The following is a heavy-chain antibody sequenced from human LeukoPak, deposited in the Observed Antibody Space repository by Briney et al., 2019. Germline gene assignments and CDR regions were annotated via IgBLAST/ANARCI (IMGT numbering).Heavy chain of an antibody. CDR1: GFTFSSYS. D-gene: IGHD6-13*01. J-gene: IGHJ4*02. CDR3: ARETGVVAAAGSNYFDY. CDR2: ISSSSSYI. Sequence: PGGSLRLSCAASGFTFSSYSMNWVRQAPGKGLEWVSSISSSSSYIYYADSVKGRFTISRDNAKNSLYLQMNSLRAEDTAVYYCARETGVVAAAGSNYFDYWGQGTLVTVSS. V-gene: IGHV3-21*01.